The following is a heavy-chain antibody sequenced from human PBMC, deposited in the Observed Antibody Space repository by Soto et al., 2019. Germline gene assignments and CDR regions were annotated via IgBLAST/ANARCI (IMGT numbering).Heavy chain of an antibody. CDR1: GGSSISGGYY. Sequence: SETHSLTSTVSGGSSISGGYYWSWIRKHPGKGLEWIGYIYYSGSTYYNPSLKSRVTISVDTSKNQFSLKLSSVTAADTAVYYCARQRYSSSWYGAPFFDYWGQGTLVTVSS. CDR3: ARQRYSSSWYGAPFFDY. V-gene: IGHV4-31*03. CDR2: IYYSGST. J-gene: IGHJ4*02. D-gene: IGHD6-13*01.